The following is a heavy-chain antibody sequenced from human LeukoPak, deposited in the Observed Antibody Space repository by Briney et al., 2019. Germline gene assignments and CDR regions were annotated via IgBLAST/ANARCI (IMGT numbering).Heavy chain of an antibody. CDR2: ISGYNGNT. J-gene: IGHJ3*02. V-gene: IGHV1-18*01. D-gene: IGHD3-22*01. CDR3: ASLKNYYDSSGYLGTDAFDI. Sequence: VASVKVSCKASGYTFTTYNINWVRQAPGQGLEWMGWISGYNGNTNYAQKLQGRVTMTTDTSTSTAYMELRSLKSDGTAVYYFASLKNYYDSSGYLGTDAFDIWGQGTMVTVSS. CDR1: GYTFTTYN.